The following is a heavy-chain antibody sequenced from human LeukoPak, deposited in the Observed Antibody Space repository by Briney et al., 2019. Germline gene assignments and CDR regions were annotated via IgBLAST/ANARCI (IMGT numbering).Heavy chain of an antibody. Sequence: PGGSLRLSCAASGFTFSNYGMHWVRQAPGKGLEWVAVIWYDGSNKYYGDSVKGRFTISRDNSKNTLYLQMNSLRAEDTAVYYCARGSGYFLDFDYWGQGTLVTVSS. D-gene: IGHD3-22*01. CDR1: GFTFSNYG. J-gene: IGHJ4*02. V-gene: IGHV3-33*01. CDR2: IWYDGSNK. CDR3: ARGSGYFLDFDY.